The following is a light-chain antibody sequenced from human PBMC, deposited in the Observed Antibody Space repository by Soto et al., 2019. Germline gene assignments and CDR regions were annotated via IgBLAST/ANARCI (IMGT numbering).Light chain of an antibody. Sequence: YELTQPPSVSVSPGQTASITCSGDKLGDKYACWYQQKPGQSPVLVIYQDSKRPSGIPERFSGSNSGNTATLTISGTQAMDEADYYCQAWDSSTAFYVFGTGTKLTVL. CDR1: KLGDKY. V-gene: IGLV3-1*01. J-gene: IGLJ1*01. CDR3: QAWDSSTAFYV. CDR2: QDS.